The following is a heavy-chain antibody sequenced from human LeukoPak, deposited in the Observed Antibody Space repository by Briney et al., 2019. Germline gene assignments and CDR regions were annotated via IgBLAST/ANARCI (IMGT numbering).Heavy chain of an antibody. D-gene: IGHD2-15*01. CDR1: GFTFSDYY. CDR2: ISSSGSTI. CDR3: ASRYCSGGSCYFDY. Sequence: GGSLRLSCAASGFTFSDYYMSWIRQAPGKGLEWVSYISSSGSTIYYADSVKGRFTISRDNAKNSLHLQINSLRAEDTAVYYCASRYCSGGSCYFDYWGQGTLVTVSS. J-gene: IGHJ4*02. V-gene: IGHV3-11*04.